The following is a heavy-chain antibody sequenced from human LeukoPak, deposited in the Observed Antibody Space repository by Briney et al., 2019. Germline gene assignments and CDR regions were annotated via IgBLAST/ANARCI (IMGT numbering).Heavy chain of an antibody. J-gene: IGHJ4*02. Sequence: GRSLRLSCAAYGFTFSRYAMHWVRQAPGKGMEGVAIVWYDGSNENYVDSVKGRFTISRDNAKNTLYLQTNSLGAEDTADYFWARVDTAMGSLGYWGQGILVTVSS. D-gene: IGHD5-18*01. V-gene: IGHV3-33*01. CDR3: ARVDTAMGSLGY. CDR2: VWYDGSNE. CDR1: GFTFSRYA.